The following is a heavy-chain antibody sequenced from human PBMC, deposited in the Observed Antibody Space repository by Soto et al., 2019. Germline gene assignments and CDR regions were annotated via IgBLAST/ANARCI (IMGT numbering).Heavy chain of an antibody. CDR3: ARSDNYVPFDH. D-gene: IGHD4-4*01. CDR2: IYYSGFT. CDR1: GGSISSGDYY. V-gene: IGHV4-30-4*01. J-gene: IGHJ4*02. Sequence: QVQLQESGPGLVKPSQTLSLTCTVSGGSISSGDYYWSWIRQPPGKGLEWIGYIYYSGFTYYNPSLNSRRTMSVDTSKTQFSLKLSSVIAADTAVYYCARSDNYVPFDHWGQGTLVTVSS.